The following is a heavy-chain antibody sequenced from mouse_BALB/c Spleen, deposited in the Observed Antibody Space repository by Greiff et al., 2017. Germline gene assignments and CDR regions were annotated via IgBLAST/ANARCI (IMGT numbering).Heavy chain of an antibody. CDR3: ARLNSSGYVAYYYAMDY. D-gene: IGHD3-1*01. V-gene: IGHV1-18*01. Sequence: VQLQQSGPELVKPGASVKISCKTSGYTFTEYTMHWVKQSHGKSLEWIGGINPNNGGTSYNQKFKGKATLTVDKSSSTAYMELRSLTSEDSAVYYCARLNSSGYVAYYYAMDYWGQGTSVTVSS. J-gene: IGHJ4*01. CDR1: GYTFTEYT. CDR2: INPNNGGT.